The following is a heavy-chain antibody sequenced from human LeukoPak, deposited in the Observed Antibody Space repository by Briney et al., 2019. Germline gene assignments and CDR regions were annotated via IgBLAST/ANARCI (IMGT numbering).Heavy chain of an antibody. CDR1: GYTFTGYY. CDR2: INPNSGGT. CDR3: ARDLRFGELSFLPFDY. J-gene: IGHJ4*02. Sequence: ASVKVSCKASGYTFTGYYMHWVRQAPGQGLEWMGWINPNSGGTNYAQKFQGRVTMTRDTSTSTVYMEVSSLRSEDTAAYYCARDLRFGELSFLPFDYWGQGTLVTVSS. D-gene: IGHD3-10*01. V-gene: IGHV1-2*02.